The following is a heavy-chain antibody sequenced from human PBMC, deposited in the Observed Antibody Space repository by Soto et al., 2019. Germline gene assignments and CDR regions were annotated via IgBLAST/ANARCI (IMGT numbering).Heavy chain of an antibody. D-gene: IGHD1-1*01. Sequence: SETLSLTCTVCGGSISSYYWSWIRQPPGKGLEWIGYIYYSGSTNYNPSLKSRVTISVDTSKNQFSLKLSSVTAADTAVYYCAKATGTNGEYYFDYWGQGTLVTVSS. V-gene: IGHV4-59*01. CDR2: IYYSGST. CDR3: AKATGTNGEYYFDY. CDR1: GGSISSYY. J-gene: IGHJ4*02.